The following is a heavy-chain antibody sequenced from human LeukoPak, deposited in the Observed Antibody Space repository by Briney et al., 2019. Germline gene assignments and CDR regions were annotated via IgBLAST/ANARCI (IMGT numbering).Heavy chain of an antibody. D-gene: IGHD3-16*01. V-gene: IGHV3-74*01. CDR3: VRDLILVWTPGDDFDH. CDR2: INERATII. Sequence: GGSLRLSCAASGFTFSNYWMHWVRQAPGKGLEWVSRINERATIISYADSVKGRFTISRENARNTLYLQMNSLTAEDTAVYYCVRDLILVWTPGDDFDHWGQGTLVTVST. J-gene: IGHJ4*02. CDR1: GFTFSNYW.